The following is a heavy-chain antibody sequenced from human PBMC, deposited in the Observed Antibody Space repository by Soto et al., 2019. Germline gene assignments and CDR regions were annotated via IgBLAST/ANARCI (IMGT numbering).Heavy chain of an antibody. CDR3: ARHSSGWSLGY. CDR1: GGSISSSSYY. J-gene: IGHJ4*02. D-gene: IGHD6-19*01. Sequence: QLQLQESGPGLVKPSETLSLTCTVSGGSISSSSYYWGWIRQPPGKGLEWIGSIYYSGSTYYHPSLKRRVTLSEDTSQNQFSLKLSSVTAADTAVYYCARHSSGWSLGYWGQGTLVTVSS. V-gene: IGHV4-39*01. CDR2: IYYSGST.